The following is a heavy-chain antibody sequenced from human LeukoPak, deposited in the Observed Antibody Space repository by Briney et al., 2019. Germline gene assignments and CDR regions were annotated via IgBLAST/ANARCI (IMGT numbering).Heavy chain of an antibody. CDR3: ARLAGGITIFGVVSSPAEFDP. Sequence: GGSLRLSCAASGFTFSDFYMTWIRQAPGKGLEWVSYSSNGGSTIYYADSVKGRFTISRDNAKNSLYLQMNSLRAEDTAVYYCARLAGGITIFGVVSSPAEFDPWGQGTLVTVSS. CDR1: GFTFSDFY. V-gene: IGHV3-11*01. J-gene: IGHJ5*02. D-gene: IGHD3-3*01. CDR2: SSNGGSTI.